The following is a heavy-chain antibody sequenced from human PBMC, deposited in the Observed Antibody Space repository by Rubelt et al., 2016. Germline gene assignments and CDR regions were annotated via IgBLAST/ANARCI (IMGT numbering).Heavy chain of an antibody. D-gene: IGHD6-13*01. J-gene: IGHJ6*02. CDR3: ARGGKQQLGPYYYVMDV. Sequence: QVQLQQWGAGLLKPSETLSLTCAVYGGSFSGYYWNWIRQPPGKGLEWIGEISHSGITNYNPSLKSRVTISVDTSKNQFSRKLSSVTAADTAVYYCARGGKQQLGPYYYVMDVWGQGTTVTVSS. CDR2: ISHSGIT. V-gene: IGHV4-34*01. CDR1: GGSFSGYY.